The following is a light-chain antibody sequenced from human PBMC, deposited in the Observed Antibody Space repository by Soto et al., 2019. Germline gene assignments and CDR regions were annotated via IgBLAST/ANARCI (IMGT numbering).Light chain of an antibody. CDR1: QTVRDN. CDR3: QQSNNWPYT. V-gene: IGKV3-15*01. CDR2: GAS. J-gene: IGKJ2*01. Sequence: EIVMTHSPATLSVSPGDRATLSCRASQTVRDNLAWYQQKPGQAPRLLIYGASTRATGIPARFSGSGSGTEFTLTIDSLQSEDSALYFCQQSNNWPYTFGQGTKLEIK.